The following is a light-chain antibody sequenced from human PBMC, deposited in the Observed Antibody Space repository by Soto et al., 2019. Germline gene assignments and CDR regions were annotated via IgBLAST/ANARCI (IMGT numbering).Light chain of an antibody. Sequence: QSALTQPPSASGSPGQSVTISCTGTRSDVGGYNYVSWYQQHPGKTPKLMIYEVSKRPSGVPDRFSGSKSGNTASLTVSGLLAEDEADYYCSSYAGSNIGVFGTGTKVTVL. CDR1: RSDVGGYNY. V-gene: IGLV2-8*01. J-gene: IGLJ1*01. CDR2: EVS. CDR3: SSYAGSNIGV.